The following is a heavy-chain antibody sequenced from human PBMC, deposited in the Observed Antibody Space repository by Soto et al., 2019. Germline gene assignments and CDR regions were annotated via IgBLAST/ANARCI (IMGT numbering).Heavy chain of an antibody. V-gene: IGHV1-24*01. J-gene: IGHJ6*02. CDR3: APKALNYYDSSGRNYYGMDV. CDR1: GYTLTELS. CDR2: FDPEDGET. D-gene: IGHD3-22*01. Sequence: GASVKVSCKVSGYTLTELSMHWVRQAPGKGLEWMGGFDPEDGETIYAQKFQGRVTMTEDTSTDTAYMELSSLRSEDTAVYYCAPKALNYYDSSGRNYYGMDVWGQGTTVTVSS.